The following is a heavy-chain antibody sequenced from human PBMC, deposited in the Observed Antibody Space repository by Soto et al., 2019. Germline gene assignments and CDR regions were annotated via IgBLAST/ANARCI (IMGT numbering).Heavy chain of an antibody. CDR3: ARLICVQNSQPFWLGYFDY. Sequence: QVQLVQSGAEVKKPGASVKISCKASGYNFIGQYIHWVRQAPGQGLEWMGIINPSGGSTTYAQKFQGRVVMTSDTSTSTVYVTLSSLSSEDTAIYFCARLICVQNSQPFWLGYFDYWGQGPLVTVSS. CDR1: GYNFIGQY. D-gene: IGHD3-3*01. J-gene: IGHJ4*02. V-gene: IGHV1-46*01. CDR2: INPSGGST.